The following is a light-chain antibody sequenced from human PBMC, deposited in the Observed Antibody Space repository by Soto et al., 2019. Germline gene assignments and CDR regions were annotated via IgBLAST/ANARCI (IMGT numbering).Light chain of an antibody. J-gene: IGKJ1*01. V-gene: IGKV2-28*01. Sequence: DIVMTQSPLSLPVTPGEPASISCRSSQSLLDSNGYSYLDWYLQKPGQSPQLLIYLGSNRASGVPDRFSGSGSGTDFTLKISRVEAEDVGVYYCMQALQSTWTFGQGTKVDIK. CDR2: LGS. CDR3: MQALQSTWT. CDR1: QSLLDSNGYSY.